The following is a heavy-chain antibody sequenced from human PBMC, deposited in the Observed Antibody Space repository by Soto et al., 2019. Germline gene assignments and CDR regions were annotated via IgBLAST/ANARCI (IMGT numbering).Heavy chain of an antibody. Sequence: PGGSLRLSCAASGFTFSDYYMSWIRQAPGKGLEWVSYISSSGSTIYYADSVKGRFTISRDNAKNSLYLQMNSLRAEDTAVYYCAHGESAVLRFLEWSPHDAFDIWGQGTMVTVSS. D-gene: IGHD3-3*01. CDR1: GFTFSDYY. CDR3: AHGESAVLRFLEWSPHDAFDI. V-gene: IGHV3-11*01. CDR2: ISSSGSTI. J-gene: IGHJ3*02.